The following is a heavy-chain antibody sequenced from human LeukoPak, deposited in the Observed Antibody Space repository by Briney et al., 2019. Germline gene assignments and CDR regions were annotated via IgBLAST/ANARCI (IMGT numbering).Heavy chain of an antibody. D-gene: IGHD3-10*01. Sequence: SETLSLTCAVYGGSFSGYYWSWIRQPAGKGLEWIGRIYTSGSTKYNPSLKSRITMSVDTSKNQFSLKLSSVTAADTAVYYCARDQLRFGELYSWFDPWGQGTLVTVSS. J-gene: IGHJ5*02. V-gene: IGHV4-59*10. CDR2: IYTSGST. CDR1: GGSFSGYY. CDR3: ARDQLRFGELYSWFDP.